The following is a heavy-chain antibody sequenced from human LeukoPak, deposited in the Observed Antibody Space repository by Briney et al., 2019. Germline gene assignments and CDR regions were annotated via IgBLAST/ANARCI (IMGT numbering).Heavy chain of an antibody. CDR3: TSQGSSGSLDY. CDR1: GFTFSGSA. J-gene: IGHJ4*02. CDR2: IRSKANSYAT. V-gene: IGHV3-73*01. Sequence: GGSLRLSCAASGFTFSGSAMHWVRQASGEGLEWVGRIRSKANSYATAYAASVKGRFSISRDDSKDTAYLQMNSLKTEDTAVYYCTSQGSSGSLDYWGQGTLATVYS. D-gene: IGHD1-26*01.